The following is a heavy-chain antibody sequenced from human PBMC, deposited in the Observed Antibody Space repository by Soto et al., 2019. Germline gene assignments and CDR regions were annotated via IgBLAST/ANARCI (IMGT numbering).Heavy chain of an antibody. CDR1: GSTFDDYA. CDR3: AKGPYDSSGYYNFDY. V-gene: IGHV3-9*01. D-gene: IGHD3-22*01. Sequence: GGSLRLSCAASGSTFDDYAMHWARQAPGKGLEWVSGISWNSAAIGYADSVRGRSSISRDNAKNSLYLQMNSLRAEDTALYYCAKGPYDSSGYYNFDYWGQGTLVTVSS. CDR2: ISWNSAAI. J-gene: IGHJ4*02.